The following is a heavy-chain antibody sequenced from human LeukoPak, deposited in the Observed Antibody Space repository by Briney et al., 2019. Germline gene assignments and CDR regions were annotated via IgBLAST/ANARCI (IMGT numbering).Heavy chain of an antibody. CDR2: ITWDGGRT. V-gene: IGHV3-43D*03. D-gene: IGHD3/OR15-3a*01. J-gene: IGHJ4*02. CDR1: GFTFDDYA. CDR3: AKDGTNYFDY. Sequence: GGSLRLSCAASGFTFDDYAMHWVRQAPGKGLEWVSLITWDGGRTYYADSVEGRFTISRDNSKNSLYLQMNSLRAGDTALYYCAKDGTNYFDYWGQGTLVTVSS.